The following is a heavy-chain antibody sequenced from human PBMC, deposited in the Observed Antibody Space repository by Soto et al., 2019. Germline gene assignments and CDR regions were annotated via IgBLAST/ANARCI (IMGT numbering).Heavy chain of an antibody. V-gene: IGHV4-30-4*01. CDR2: IYYSGST. CDR3: ATGGGAVFS. CDR1: GGSIGSGDYY. D-gene: IGHD2-21*01. Sequence: SETLSLTCTVSGGSIGSGDYYWSWVRQPPGKGLEWIGYIYYSGSTYYNPSLKCRVTISVDTSKNQFSLKLSSVTAADTAVYYCATGGGAVFSWGQGTLVTVSS. J-gene: IGHJ5*02.